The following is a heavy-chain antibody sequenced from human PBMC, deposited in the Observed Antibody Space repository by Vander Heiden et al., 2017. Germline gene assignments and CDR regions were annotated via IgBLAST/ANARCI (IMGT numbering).Heavy chain of an antibody. CDR3: AREVGGRGAFDI. CDR2: IKPSGGST. V-gene: IGHV1-46*01. D-gene: IGHD1-26*01. J-gene: IGHJ3*02. CDR1: GYTFTSYY. Sequence: QVQLVQSGAEVKKPGASVKVSCKASGYTFTSYYMHWVRQAPGQGLEWMGIIKPSGGSTSYAQKFQGRVTMTRDTSTSTVYMELSSLRSEDTAVYYCAREVGGRGAFDIWGQGTMVTVSS.